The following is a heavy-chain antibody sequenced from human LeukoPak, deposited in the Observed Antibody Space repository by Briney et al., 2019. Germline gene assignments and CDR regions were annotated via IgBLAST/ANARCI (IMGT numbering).Heavy chain of an antibody. J-gene: IGHJ4*02. CDR2: IKRKTDGGTT. Sequence: GVSLRFSCAVSGFTFSNAWMSWVRQAPGKGLEWVGRIKRKTDGGTTDYAAPVKGRFTISRDDSKNTLYLQMNSLKTEDTAVYYCTRRGYSPFDYWGQGTLVTVSS. CDR1: GFTFSNAW. V-gene: IGHV3-15*01. D-gene: IGHD5-18*01. CDR3: TRRGYSPFDY.